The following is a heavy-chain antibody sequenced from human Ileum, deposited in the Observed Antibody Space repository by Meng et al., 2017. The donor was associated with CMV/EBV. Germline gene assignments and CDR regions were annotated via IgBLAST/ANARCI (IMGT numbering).Heavy chain of an antibody. D-gene: IGHD2-2*02. Sequence: SETLSLTCTVSGYSINSGSSWGWIRQPPGGGLEWIGSIYRSGSTYHNPSLKSRVTISVDTSRNQFSLKLSSVTAADTAVYYCARDCGSTSCYNGGYYHYYGMDVWGQGTTVTVSS. V-gene: IGHV4-38-2*02. CDR1: GYSINSGSS. J-gene: IGHJ6*02. CDR2: IYRSGST. CDR3: ARDCGSTSCYNGGYYHYYGMDV.